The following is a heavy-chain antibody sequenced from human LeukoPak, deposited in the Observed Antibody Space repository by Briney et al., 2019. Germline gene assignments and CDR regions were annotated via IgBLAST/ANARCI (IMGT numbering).Heavy chain of an antibody. D-gene: IGHD2-8*01. Sequence: PGGSLRLSCAASGFTVSSNYMSWVRQAPGKGLEWVSVIYSGGSTYYADSVKGRFTISRDNSKNTLYLQMNSLRAEDTAVYYCAKGIVLMVYATLDYWGQGTLVTVSS. CDR1: GFTVSSNY. J-gene: IGHJ4*02. CDR3: AKGIVLMVYATLDY. CDR2: IYSGGST. V-gene: IGHV3-53*01.